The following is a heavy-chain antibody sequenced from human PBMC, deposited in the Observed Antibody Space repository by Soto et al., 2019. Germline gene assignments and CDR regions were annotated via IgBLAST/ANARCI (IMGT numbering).Heavy chain of an antibody. J-gene: IGHJ2*01. CDR3: ARGQIGYAPRYFDL. V-gene: IGHV4-34*01. CDR1: GGSFSGYY. D-gene: IGHD5-12*01. CDR2: INHSGST. Sequence: QVQLQQWGAGLLKPSETLSLTCAVYGGSFSGYYWSWIRQPPGKGLEWIGEINHSGSTNYNPSLKTRVTXXVXTXXNQFSLKLSSVPAADTAVYYCARGQIGYAPRYFDLWGRGTLVTVSS.